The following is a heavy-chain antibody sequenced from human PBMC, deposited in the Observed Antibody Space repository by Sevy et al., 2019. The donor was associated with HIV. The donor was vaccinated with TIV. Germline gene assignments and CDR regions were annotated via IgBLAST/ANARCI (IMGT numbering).Heavy chain of an antibody. CDR1: GGSISSSSYY. CDR2: IYYSGST. D-gene: IGHD6-13*01. CDR3: ARNEGIAFWGYHYYGMDV. J-gene: IGHJ6*02. Sequence: SETLSLTCTVSGGSISSSSYYWGWIRQPPGKGLEWIGSIYYSGSTYYNPSLKSRVTISVDTSKNQFSLKLSSVTAADTAVYYCARNEGIAFWGYHYYGMDVWGQGTTVTVSS. V-gene: IGHV4-39*01.